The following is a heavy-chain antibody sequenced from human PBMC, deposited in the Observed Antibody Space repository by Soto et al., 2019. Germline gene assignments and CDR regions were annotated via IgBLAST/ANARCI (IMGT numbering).Heavy chain of an antibody. Sequence: QVQLVESGGGVVQPGRSLRLSCAASGFTFSSYGMHWVRQAPGKGLEWVAVISYDGSNKYYADSVKGRFPISRDNSKNKLYLQMDGLRAADTAVYYCARGAVLGSRWYKGVGQDYWGQGTLVTVSS. D-gene: IGHD6-13*01. CDR2: ISYDGSNK. V-gene: IGHV3-30*03. J-gene: IGHJ4*02. CDR1: GFTFSSYG. CDR3: ARGAVLGSRWYKGVGQDY.